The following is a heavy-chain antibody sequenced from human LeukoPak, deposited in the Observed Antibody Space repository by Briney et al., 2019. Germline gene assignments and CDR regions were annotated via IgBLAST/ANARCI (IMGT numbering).Heavy chain of an antibody. CDR3: ARLLRVTTSQVRGNYYMDV. D-gene: IGHD4-17*01. Sequence: SETLSLTCTVSGGSISSYYWSWIRQPAGKGLEWIGRIYTSGSTNYNPSLKSRVTMSVDTSKNQFSLKLSSVTAADTAVYYCARLLRVTTSQVRGNYYMDVWGKGTTVTVSS. CDR1: GGSISSYY. CDR2: IYTSGST. J-gene: IGHJ6*03. V-gene: IGHV4-4*07.